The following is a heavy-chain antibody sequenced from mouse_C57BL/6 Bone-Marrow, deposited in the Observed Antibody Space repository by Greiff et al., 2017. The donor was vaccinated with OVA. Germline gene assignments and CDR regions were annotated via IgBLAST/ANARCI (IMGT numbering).Heavy chain of an antibody. J-gene: IGHJ3*01. D-gene: IGHD1-1*01. CDR3: GSALPDYGSSYGFAY. CDR2: IYPSDSET. V-gene: IGHV1-61*01. CDR1: GYTFTSYW. Sequence: QVQLQQPGAELVRPGSSVKLSCKASGYTFTSYWMDWVKQRPGQGLEWIGNIYPSDSETHYNQKFKDKATLTVDKSSSTAYMQLSSLTSEDSAVYYCGSALPDYGSSYGFAYWGQGTLVTVSA.